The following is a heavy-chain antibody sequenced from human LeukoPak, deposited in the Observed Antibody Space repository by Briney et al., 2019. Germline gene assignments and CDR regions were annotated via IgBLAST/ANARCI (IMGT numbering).Heavy chain of an antibody. D-gene: IGHD3-3*01. J-gene: IGHJ4*02. Sequence: PSQTLSLTCTVSGGSISSGGYYWSWIRQHPGKGLEWIGYIYYSGSTYYNPSLKSRVTISVDTSKNQFSLKLSSVTAADTAVYYCARASLFFWSGYYTGGYFDYWGQGTLVTVSS. CDR1: GGSISSGGYY. V-gene: IGHV4-31*03. CDR2: IYYSGST. CDR3: ARASLFFWSGYYTGGYFDY.